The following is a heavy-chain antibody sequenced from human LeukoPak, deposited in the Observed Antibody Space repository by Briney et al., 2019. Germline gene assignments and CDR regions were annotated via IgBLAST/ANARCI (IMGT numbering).Heavy chain of an antibody. CDR3: ASEIRGYAIPDNWFDP. V-gene: IGHV4-4*08. CDR1: GGSISIYY. J-gene: IGHJ5*02. CDR2: IYNSGST. Sequence: SETLSLTCTVSGGSISIYYWSWVRQPPGKGLEWIGYIYNSGSTYYNPSLKSRVTISVDTSKNQFSLKLSSVTAADTAVYYCASEIRGYAIPDNWFDPWGQGTLVTVSS. D-gene: IGHD2-8*01.